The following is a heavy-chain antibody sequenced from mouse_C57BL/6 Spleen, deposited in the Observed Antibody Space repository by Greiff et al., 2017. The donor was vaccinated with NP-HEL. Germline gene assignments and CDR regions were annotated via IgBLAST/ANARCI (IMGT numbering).Heavy chain of an antibody. J-gene: IGHJ1*03. D-gene: IGHD1-1*01. Sequence: QVQLQQPGAELVKPGASVKLSCKASGYTFTSYWMHWVKQRPGQGLEWIGMIHPNSGSTNYNEKFKSKATLTVDKSSSTAYMQLSSLTSEDSAVYYCARPYYYGSSDWYFDVWGTGTTVTVSS. CDR3: ARPYYYGSSDWYFDV. CDR2: IHPNSGST. V-gene: IGHV1-64*01. CDR1: GYTFTSYW.